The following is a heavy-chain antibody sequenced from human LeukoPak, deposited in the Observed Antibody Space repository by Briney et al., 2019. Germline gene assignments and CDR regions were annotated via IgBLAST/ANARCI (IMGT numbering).Heavy chain of an antibody. CDR3: ARAPAEIGGYYPEYFRH. D-gene: IGHD3-22*01. V-gene: IGHV3-74*01. Sequence: GGSLRLSCAASGFTFSRYWMHWVRQAPGKGLVWVSRIKSDGSTNYADSVKGRFTISRDSAKNTVSLQMNSLRAEDTGVYYCARAPAEIGGYYPEYFRHWDQGTLVTVSS. J-gene: IGHJ1*01. CDR1: GFTFSRYW. CDR2: IKSDGST.